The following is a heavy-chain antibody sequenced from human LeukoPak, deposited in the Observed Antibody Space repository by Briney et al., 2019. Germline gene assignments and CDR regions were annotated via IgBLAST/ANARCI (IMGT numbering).Heavy chain of an antibody. D-gene: IGHD3-10*01. CDR2: TYYRSKWYN. Sequence: SQTLSLTCAISGDGGSSNGAGWTWISQSPSRGLEWLGRTYYRSKWYNDDAVSVKRRITINPDTAKNQFSLQLNSVTPEHTALYYCARGGLVRGTINRLIAFDIWGQGIMVTVSS. CDR3: ARGGLVRGTINRLIAFDI. J-gene: IGHJ3*02. V-gene: IGHV6-1*01. CDR1: GDGGSSNGAG.